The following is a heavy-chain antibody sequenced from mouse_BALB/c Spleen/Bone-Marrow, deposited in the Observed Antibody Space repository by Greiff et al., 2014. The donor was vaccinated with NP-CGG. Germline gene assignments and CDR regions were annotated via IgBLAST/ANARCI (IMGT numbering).Heavy chain of an antibody. J-gene: IGHJ4*01. CDR3: ARHYGSSLYALDY. D-gene: IGHD1-1*01. V-gene: IGHV2-6-1*01. Sequence: VQGVESGPGLVAPSQSLSITCTISGFSLTSYGVHWVRQPPGKGLEWLGVIWSDGSTTYNSALKSRLSISKDNSKSQVFLKMNSLQTDDTAMYYCARHYGSSLYALDYWGQGTSVTVSS. CDR1: GFSLTSYG. CDR2: IWSDGST.